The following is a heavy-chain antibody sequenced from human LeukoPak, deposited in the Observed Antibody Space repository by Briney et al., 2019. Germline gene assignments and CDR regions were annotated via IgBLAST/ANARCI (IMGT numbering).Heavy chain of an antibody. V-gene: IGHV5-10-1*01. CDR1: GYSFTSYW. CDR2: IAPSDSYT. D-gene: IGHD5-18*01. CDR3: ARLRGYDTYYYYYYGMDV. Sequence: LGESLRISCRGSGYSFTSYWISWVRQMPGKGLEWMGRIAPSDSYTNYSPSFQGHVTISADKSISTAYLQCSSLKASDTAMYYCARLRGYDTYYYYYYGMDVWGQGTTVTVSS. J-gene: IGHJ6*02.